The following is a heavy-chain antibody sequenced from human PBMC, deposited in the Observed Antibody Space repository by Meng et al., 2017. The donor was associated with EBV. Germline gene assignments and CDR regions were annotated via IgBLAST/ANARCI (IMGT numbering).Heavy chain of an antibody. J-gene: IGHJ4*02. CDR3: ARALDYFDY. Sequence: QVQLVQSGAQVEKPRGSVWVSCKSPGYTFTSHCIRWVRQAPGQGVECMRWISAYNGNTNYAQKLQGRVTMTTDTSTSTAYMKLRSLRSDDTDVYYCARALDYFDYWGQGTLVTVSS. V-gene: IGHV1-18*01. CDR2: ISAYNGNT. CDR1: GYTFTSHC.